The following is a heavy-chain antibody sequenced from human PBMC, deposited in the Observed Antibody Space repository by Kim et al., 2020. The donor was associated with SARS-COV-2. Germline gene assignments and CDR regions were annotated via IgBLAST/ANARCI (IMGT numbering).Heavy chain of an antibody. J-gene: IGHJ4*02. Sequence: PVKGRLTISRDDSKNTLYLQMNSLKTEDTAVYYCTTGYYDFWSGYWASDYWGQGTLVTVSS. CDR3: TTGYYDFWSGYWASDY. D-gene: IGHD3-3*01. V-gene: IGHV3-15*01.